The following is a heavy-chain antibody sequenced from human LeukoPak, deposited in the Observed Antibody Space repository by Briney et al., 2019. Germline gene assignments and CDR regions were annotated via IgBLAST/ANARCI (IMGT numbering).Heavy chain of an antibody. Sequence: GGSLRLSCAASGFTFSSYSMKWVRQAPGKGLEWVSYISSSSSNIYYADCVKGRFTISRENDKNSLYLQMNSVRAEDTAVYYCARDGGGGRYCSSTSCPLAGTVYYYMDVWGKGTTVTVSS. CDR3: ARDGGGGRYCSSTSCPLAGTVYYYMDV. V-gene: IGHV3-48*04. CDR2: ISSSSSNI. CDR1: GFTFSSYS. D-gene: IGHD2-2*01. J-gene: IGHJ6*03.